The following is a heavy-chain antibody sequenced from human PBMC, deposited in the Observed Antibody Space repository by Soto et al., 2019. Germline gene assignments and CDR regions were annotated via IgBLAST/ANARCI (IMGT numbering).Heavy chain of an antibody. CDR1: GDSIISYF. CDR2: LHYSGST. Sequence: SETLSLTCTVSGDSIISYFWSWMRQPPGKGLEWIGYLHYSGSTNYNPSLKSRVTTSVDTSQNQFSLRLSSVTAADTAVYYCARANQMAPKRNAFDIWGQGTLVTVS. CDR3: ARANQMAPKRNAFDI. D-gene: IGHD2-8*01. J-gene: IGHJ3*02. V-gene: IGHV4-59*01.